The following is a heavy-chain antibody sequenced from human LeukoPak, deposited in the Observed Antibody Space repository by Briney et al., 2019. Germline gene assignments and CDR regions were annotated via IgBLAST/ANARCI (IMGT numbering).Heavy chain of an antibody. CDR3: ARDYRYAFDN. V-gene: IGHV3-48*01. CDR2: IGIDSGKT. CDR1: GFTFSDYS. D-gene: IGHD1-1*01. Sequence: PGGSLRLYCAASGFTFSDYSMNWVRQAPGKGLEWISYIGIDSGKTKYADSVKGRFTISGDKAKSSLYLQMSSLRVEDTAVYYCARDYRYAFDNWGQGTLVTVSS. J-gene: IGHJ4*02.